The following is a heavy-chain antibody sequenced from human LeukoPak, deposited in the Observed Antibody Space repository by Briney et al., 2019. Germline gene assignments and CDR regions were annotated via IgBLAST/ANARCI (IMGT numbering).Heavy chain of an antibody. D-gene: IGHD6-19*01. CDR2: INHSGST. V-gene: IGHV4-34*01. Sequence: PSETLSLTCAVYGGSFSGYYWSWIRQPPGKGLEWIGEINHSGSTNYNPSLKSRVTISVDTSKNQFSLKLSSVTAADTAVYYCARTSGWTPPYFDYWGQGTLVTVSS. J-gene: IGHJ4*02. CDR3: ARTSGWTPPYFDY. CDR1: GGSFSGYY.